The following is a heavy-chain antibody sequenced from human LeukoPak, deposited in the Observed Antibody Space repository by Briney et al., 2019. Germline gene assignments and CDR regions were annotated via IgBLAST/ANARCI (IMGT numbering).Heavy chain of an antibody. CDR2: IKQDGSEK. V-gene: IGHV3-7*01. Sequence: PGGSLRLSCVASRFSISNYWMNWFRQAPGKGLEWVANIKQDGSEKYYVDSVKGRFTISRDNAKNSVYLQMNSLRAEDTAVYYCARGFDGANAFDLWGQGTLVTVSS. J-gene: IGHJ3*01. CDR3: ARGFDGANAFDL. CDR1: RFSISNYW.